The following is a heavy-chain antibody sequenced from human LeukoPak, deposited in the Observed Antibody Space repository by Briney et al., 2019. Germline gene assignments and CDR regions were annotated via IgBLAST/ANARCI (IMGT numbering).Heavy chain of an antibody. J-gene: IGHJ4*02. CDR1: GFTFSSYA. CDR2: ISGSGGST. V-gene: IGHV3-23*01. D-gene: IGHD6-19*01. CDR3: ATGGGSGWYSNY. Sequence: TGGSLRLSCAASGFTFSSYAMGWVRQAPGKGLEWVSAISGSGGSTYYADSVKGRFTISRDNSKNTLYLQMNSLRAEDTAVYYCATGGGSGWYSNYWGQGTLVTVSS.